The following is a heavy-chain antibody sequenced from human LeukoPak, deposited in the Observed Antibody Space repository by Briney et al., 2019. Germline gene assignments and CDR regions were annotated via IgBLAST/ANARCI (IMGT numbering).Heavy chain of an antibody. D-gene: IGHD3-10*01. V-gene: IGHV3-7*03. Sequence: GGSLGLSCTSSGFIFSSHWMNWVRQVPGKGPEWVANIKYDGSEQYYVDSVKGRFSISRDNTKNLLYLQMNSLRVEDTAVYYCARDYGWSFANWGQGTLVTVSS. CDR3: ARDYGWSFAN. J-gene: IGHJ4*02. CDR2: IKYDGSEQ. CDR1: GFIFSSHW.